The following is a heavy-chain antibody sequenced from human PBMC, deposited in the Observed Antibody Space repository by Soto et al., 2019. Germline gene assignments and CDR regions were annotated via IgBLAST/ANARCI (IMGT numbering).Heavy chain of an antibody. J-gene: IGHJ4*02. CDR1: GFTFSSYS. CDR2: ISSSSSYI. V-gene: IGHV3-21*01. D-gene: IGHD6-19*01. Sequence: EVQLVESGGGLVKPGGSLRLSCAASGFTFSSYSMNWVRQAPGKGLEWVSSISSSSSYIYYADSVKGRFTISRDNAKNSLYLQMNSLRAEDTAVYYCARDFKGPRGWYFYFDYWGQGTLVTVSS. CDR3: ARDFKGPRGWYFYFDY.